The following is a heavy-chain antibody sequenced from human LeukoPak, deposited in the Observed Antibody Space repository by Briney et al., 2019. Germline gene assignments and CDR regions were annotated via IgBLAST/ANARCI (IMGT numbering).Heavy chain of an antibody. CDR1: GFTFDDYA. V-gene: IGHV3-9*01. D-gene: IGHD3-10*01. Sequence: PGRSLRLSCAASGFTFDDYAMHWVRQAPGKGLEWVSGISWNSGSIGYADSVKGRFTISRDNAKNSLYLQMNSLRAEDTALYYCAKDYGSGSYLFDYWGQGTLVTVSS. J-gene: IGHJ4*02. CDR2: ISWNSGSI. CDR3: AKDYGSGSYLFDY.